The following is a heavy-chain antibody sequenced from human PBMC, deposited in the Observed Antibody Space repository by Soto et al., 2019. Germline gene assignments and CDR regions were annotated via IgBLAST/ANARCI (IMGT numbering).Heavy chain of an antibody. Sequence: EVQLVESGGGLVQPGGSLKLSCTVSGFTLSSCEMNWVRQAPGKGLEWVSYINSDGVTIYADSVKGRFTISRDNAQNSLFLQMNSLRAEDTALYYCARDKGDKVAYGMDVWGQGTTVTVSS. CDR3: ARDKGDKVAYGMDV. V-gene: IGHV3-48*03. CDR2: INSDGVTI. D-gene: IGHD3-16*01. J-gene: IGHJ6*02. CDR1: GFTLSSCE.